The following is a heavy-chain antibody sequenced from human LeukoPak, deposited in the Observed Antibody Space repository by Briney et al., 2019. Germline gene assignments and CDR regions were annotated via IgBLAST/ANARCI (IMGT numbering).Heavy chain of an antibody. V-gene: IGHV4-59*08. D-gene: IGHD2-15*01. CDR1: GGSISSYY. CDR3: ARHGGATFDY. CDR2: IYHSGSPNSGTT. J-gene: IGHJ4*02. Sequence: SETLSLTCTVSGGSISSYYWSWIRQPPGKGLEWIGYIYHSGSPNSGTTDYNPSLKSRVTISVDTSKNQFSLKLSSVTAADTAMYYCARHGGATFDYWGQGTLVTVSS.